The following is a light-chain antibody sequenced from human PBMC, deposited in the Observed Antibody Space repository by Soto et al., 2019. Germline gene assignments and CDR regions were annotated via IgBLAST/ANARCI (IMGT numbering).Light chain of an antibody. J-gene: IGLJ2*01. Sequence: QSVLTQPPSVSGSPGQSVTISCTGTSSDVGSYNRVSWYQQPPGTAPKLMIYEVSNRPSGVPDRFSGSKSGNTASLTISGLQAEDEADYYCSSYTSSSIWLFGGGTQLTVL. V-gene: IGLV2-18*02. CDR3: SSYTSSSIWL. CDR1: SSDVGSYNR. CDR2: EVS.